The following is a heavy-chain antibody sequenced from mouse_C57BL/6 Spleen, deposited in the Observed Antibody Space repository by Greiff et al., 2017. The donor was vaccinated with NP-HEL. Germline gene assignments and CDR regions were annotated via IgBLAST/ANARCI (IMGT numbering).Heavy chain of an antibody. D-gene: IGHD1-1*01. CDR1: GYTFTDHT. CDR3: ARPRDYGSNYYAMDY. J-gene: IGHJ4*01. CDR2: IYPRDGST. Sequence: QVQLQQSDAELVKPGASVKISCKVSGYTFTDHTIHWMKQRPEQGLEWIGYIYPRDGSTKYNEKFQGKATLTADNSSSTAYMQLNSLTSEDSAVYFCARPRDYGSNYYAMDYGGQGTSGTVSS. V-gene: IGHV1-78*01.